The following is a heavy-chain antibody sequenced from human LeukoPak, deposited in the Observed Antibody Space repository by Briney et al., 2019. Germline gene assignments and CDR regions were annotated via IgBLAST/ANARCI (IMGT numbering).Heavy chain of an antibody. CDR1: GFTFSSYW. Sequence: GGSLRLSCAASGFTFSSYWMRWVRQVPGKGLVWVSGINTDGRSTSYADSVKGRFTISRDNAKNTLYLQMKSLRVEDTAVYYCYGANAEQWGQGTLVTVSS. D-gene: IGHD4-23*01. J-gene: IGHJ1*01. V-gene: IGHV3-74*01. CDR3: YGANAEQ. CDR2: INTDGRST.